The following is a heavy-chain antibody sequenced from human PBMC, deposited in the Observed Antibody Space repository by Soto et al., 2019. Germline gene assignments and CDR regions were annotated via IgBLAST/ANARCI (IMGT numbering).Heavy chain of an antibody. Sequence: QVQLQQWGAGLLKPSETLSLTCAVYGGSFSGYYWSWIRQPPGKGLEWIGEINHSGSTNYNPSLKSRVTISVDTSKNQFSLKLSSVTAADTAVYYCARGLPVEVYGSYYYYGMDVWGQGTTVTVSS. CDR3: ARGLPVEVYGSYYYYGMDV. V-gene: IGHV4-34*01. D-gene: IGHD3-10*01. CDR1: GGSFSGYY. J-gene: IGHJ6*02. CDR2: INHSGST.